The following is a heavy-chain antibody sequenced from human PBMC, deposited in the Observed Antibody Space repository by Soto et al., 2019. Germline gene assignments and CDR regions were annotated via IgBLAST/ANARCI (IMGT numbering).Heavy chain of an antibody. V-gene: IGHV1-18*04. J-gene: IGHJ4*02. CDR1: GYTFTTYG. CDR3: ARDQDGCADY. CDR2: ISKNNGDT. Sequence: ASVKVSCKASGYTFTTYGFSWVRQAPGQGLEWMGWISKNNGDTKYAQNFQGRITLTTDTSTSTAYMELRSLSSDDTAVYYCARDQDGCADYWGQGTLVTVSS. D-gene: IGHD3-10*01.